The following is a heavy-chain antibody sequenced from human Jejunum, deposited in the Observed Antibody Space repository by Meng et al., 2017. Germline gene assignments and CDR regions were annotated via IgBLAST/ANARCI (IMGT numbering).Heavy chain of an antibody. Sequence: GGSLRLSCAASGFIFSGSSVHRVRQAPGKGLVWVGRIRNKANNYATAYDASVEGRFIISRDDSKDTAYLQMHSLKTEDTAVYYCARHRARETPTVADPSQPYGLDVWGQGTTVTVSS. CDR2: IRNKANNYAT. V-gene: IGHV3-73*01. CDR1: GFIFSGSS. CDR3: ARHRARETPTVADPSQPYGLDV. J-gene: IGHJ6*02. D-gene: IGHD6-19*01.